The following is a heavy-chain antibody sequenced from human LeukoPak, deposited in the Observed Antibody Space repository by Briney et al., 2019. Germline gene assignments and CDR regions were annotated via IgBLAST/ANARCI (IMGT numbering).Heavy chain of an antibody. D-gene: IGHD1-1*01. CDR2: INHSGST. Sequence: SETLSLTCAVYGGSFSGYYWSWIRQPPGKGLEWIGEINHSGSTNYNPSLKSRVTISVDTSKNQFSLKLSSVTAADTAVYYCARQRKGTLGYWGQGTLVTVSS. J-gene: IGHJ4*02. CDR1: GGSFSGYY. CDR3: ARQRKGTLGY. V-gene: IGHV4-34*01.